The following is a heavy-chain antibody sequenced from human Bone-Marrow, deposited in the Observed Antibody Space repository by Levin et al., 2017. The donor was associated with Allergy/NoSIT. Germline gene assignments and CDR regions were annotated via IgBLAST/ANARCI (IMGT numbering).Heavy chain of an antibody. D-gene: IGHD2-8*02. CDR1: GGSISSYY. V-gene: IGHV4-59*01. CDR2: IYYSGST. J-gene: IGHJ4*02. CDR3: ARTPEGCTGGVCLTFFDY. Sequence: PSETLSLTCTVSGGSISSYYWSWIRQPPGKGLEWIGYIYYSGSTNYNPSLKSRVTISVDTSKNQFSLKLSSVTAADTAVYYCARTPEGCTGGVCLTFFDYWGQGTLVTVSS.